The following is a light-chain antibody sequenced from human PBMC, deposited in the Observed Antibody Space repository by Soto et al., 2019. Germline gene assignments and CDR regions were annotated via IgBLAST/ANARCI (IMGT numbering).Light chain of an antibody. V-gene: IGKV3-20*01. CDR1: QSVSSSY. Sequence: IVLTHSPGTLSFSPGEIAALSCRASQSVSSSYLAWYQQKPGQAPRLLIYGASSRATGIPDRFSGSGSGTDFTLTISRLEPEDFAVYYCQQYGSSPWTFGKGTRV. J-gene: IGKJ1*01. CDR3: QQYGSSPWT. CDR2: GAS.